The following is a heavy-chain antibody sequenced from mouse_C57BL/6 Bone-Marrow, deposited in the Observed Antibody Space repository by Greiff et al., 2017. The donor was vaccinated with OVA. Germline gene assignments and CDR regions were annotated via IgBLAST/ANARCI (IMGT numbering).Heavy chain of an antibody. Sequence: QVQLKQPGAELVMPGASVKLSCKASGYTFTSYWMHWVKQRPGQGLEWIGEIDPSDSYTNYNQKFKGKSTLTVDKSSSTAYMQLSSLTSEDSAVYYCARGRGTHFDYWGQGTTLTVSS. J-gene: IGHJ2*01. CDR1: GYTFTSYW. CDR3: ARGRGTHFDY. D-gene: IGHD2-14*01. V-gene: IGHV1-69*01. CDR2: IDPSDSYT.